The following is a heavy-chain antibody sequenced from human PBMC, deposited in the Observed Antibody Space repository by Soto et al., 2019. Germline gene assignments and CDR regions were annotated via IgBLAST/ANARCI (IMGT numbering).Heavy chain of an antibody. V-gene: IGHV3-74*03. Sequence: PGGSLRLSCAASGFTLSDNWIHWVRRAPGKGLVWVSRINSDGSSVTCADSVKGRFTLSRDNAKNTWFLQMDSLRVEDTAMYYCVRAPEQRPFDYWGQGTLVTVSS. CDR1: GFTLSDNW. D-gene: IGHD6-25*01. J-gene: IGHJ4*02. CDR2: INSDGSSV. CDR3: VRAPEQRPFDY.